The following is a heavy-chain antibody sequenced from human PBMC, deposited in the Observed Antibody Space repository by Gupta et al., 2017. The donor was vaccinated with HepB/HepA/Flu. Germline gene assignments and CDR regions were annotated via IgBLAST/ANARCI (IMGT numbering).Heavy chain of an antibody. CDR1: GFTVSSDY. CDR2: IYGGGNT. V-gene: IGHV3-66*01. CDR3: ARDPGLPNGMDG. J-gene: IGHJ6*02. Sequence: EVQLVESGGGLVQPGGSPTLSCAPFGFTVSSDYMSWVRQAPGKGPEWVSVIYGGGNTYYADSVKGRFTISRDNSKNTLYLQMNSLRAEDTAVYYCARDPGLPNGMDGWGQGTAVTVSS. D-gene: IGHD1-14*01.